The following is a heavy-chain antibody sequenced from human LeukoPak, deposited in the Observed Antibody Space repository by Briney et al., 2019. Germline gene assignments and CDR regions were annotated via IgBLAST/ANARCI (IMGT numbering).Heavy chain of an antibody. CDR1: GYTFTAYY. D-gene: IGHD6-13*01. Sequence: ASVKVSCKASGYTFTAYYMHWVRQAPGQGLEWLGWINPNSGGTNSAHKFQGRVTMTRATSITTAYMELSRLRSEETAVYYCASRVSSSWAIIDCWGQGTLVTVSS. CDR3: ASRVSSSWAIIDC. V-gene: IGHV1-2*02. J-gene: IGHJ4*02. CDR2: INPNSGGT.